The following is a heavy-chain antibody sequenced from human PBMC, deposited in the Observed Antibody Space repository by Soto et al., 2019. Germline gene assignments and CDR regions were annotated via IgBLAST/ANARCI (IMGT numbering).Heavy chain of an antibody. J-gene: IGHJ6*02. Sequence: GGSLRLSCAASGFRFDDYAMHWVRQAPGKGLEWVSGISWFSGSIGYAASVKGRFTISRDNDGNSLFLQMNGLRSDDTALYYCARTTVTTGFYYGMDLWGQGTMVTVSS. CDR3: ARTTVTTGFYYGMDL. CDR1: GFRFDDYA. D-gene: IGHD4-17*01. V-gene: IGHV3-9*01. CDR2: ISWFSGSI.